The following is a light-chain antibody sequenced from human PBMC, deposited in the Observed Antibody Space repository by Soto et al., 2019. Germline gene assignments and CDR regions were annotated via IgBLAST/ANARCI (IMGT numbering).Light chain of an antibody. CDR2: GVS. V-gene: IGLV2-14*01. CDR1: SSDVGGYNY. J-gene: IGLJ1*01. Sequence: QSVLTQPASVSGSPGQSITISCTGTSSDVGGYNYVSWYQHHPGKAPKLMIYGVSNRPSGVSYRFSGSKSGNTASLTISGLQAEDEADYYCSSYTSSSTSVFGTGTKLTVL. CDR3: SSYTSSSTSV.